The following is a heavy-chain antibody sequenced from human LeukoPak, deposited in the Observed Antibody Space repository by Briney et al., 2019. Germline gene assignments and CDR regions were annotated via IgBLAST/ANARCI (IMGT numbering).Heavy chain of an antibody. D-gene: IGHD3-16*01. V-gene: IGHV4-4*07. CDR2: IHTSWTT. CDR3: ARGDYYDGGGRNWFDP. J-gene: IGHJ5*02. CDR1: GDSMSSYY. Sequence: SETLSLTCTVSGDSMSSYYWNFIRQPAGKGLEWIGRIHTSWTTYYNPSLKSRITISVDTSRNQSSLRLTSVTAADTAVYYCARGDYYDGGGRNWFDPWGQGTLVTVSS.